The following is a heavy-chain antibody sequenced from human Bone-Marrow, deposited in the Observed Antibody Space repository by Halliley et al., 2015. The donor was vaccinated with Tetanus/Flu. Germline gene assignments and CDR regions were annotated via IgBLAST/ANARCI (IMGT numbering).Heavy chain of an antibody. V-gene: IGHV4-59*01. CDR2: IHYSGIT. CDR1: GASINHFY. CDR3: AIDPTGSGYNFGSNWFDP. Sequence: TLSLTCTVSGASINHFYWSWIRQSPGKGLEWIGYIHYSGITNYIPSLKSRASISVDTAKSQFSLKLRSATAADAAVYYCAIDPTGSGYNFGSNWFDPWGQGTLVTVSS. J-gene: IGHJ5*02. D-gene: IGHD5-18*01.